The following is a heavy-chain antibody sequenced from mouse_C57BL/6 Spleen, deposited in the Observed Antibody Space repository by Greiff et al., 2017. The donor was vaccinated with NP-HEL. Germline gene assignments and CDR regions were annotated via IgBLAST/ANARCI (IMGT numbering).Heavy chain of an antibody. J-gene: IGHJ4*01. CDR2: ISYDGSN. V-gene: IGHV3-6*01. D-gene: IGHD2-10*02. CDR1: GYSITSGYY. CDR3: ARGYGNYGYAMDY. Sequence: EVKLMESGPGLVKPSQSLSLTCSVTGYSITSGYYWNWIRQFPGNKLEWMGYISYDGSNNYNPSLKNRISITRDTSKNQFFLKLNSVTTEDTATYYCARGYGNYGYAMDYWGQGTSVTVSS.